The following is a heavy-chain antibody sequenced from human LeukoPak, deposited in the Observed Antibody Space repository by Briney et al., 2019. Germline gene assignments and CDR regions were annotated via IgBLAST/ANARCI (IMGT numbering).Heavy chain of an antibody. CDR2: IYTSGST. J-gene: IGHJ4*02. CDR1: GGSISSYY. D-gene: IGHD1-26*01. V-gene: IGHV4-4*09. Sequence: SETLSLTCTVSGGSISSYYWSWIRQPPGKGLEWIGYIYTSGSTNYNPSLKSRVTISVDTSKNQFSLKLSSVTAADTAAYYCARRVHQGRRVDYFDYWGQGTLVTVSS. CDR3: ARRVHQGRRVDYFDY.